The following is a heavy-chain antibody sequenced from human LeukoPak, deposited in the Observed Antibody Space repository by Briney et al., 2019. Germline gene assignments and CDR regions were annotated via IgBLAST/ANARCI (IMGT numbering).Heavy chain of an antibody. V-gene: IGHV4-30-2*01. Sequence: PSETLSLTCAVSGGSISSGGYSWSWIRQPPGKGLEWIGYIYHSGSTYYNPSLKSRVTISVDRSKNQFSLKLSSVTAADTAVYYCARHMRSKASFDVWGQGTMVTVSS. CDR1: GGSISSGGYS. D-gene: IGHD2-21*01. CDR2: IYHSGST. J-gene: IGHJ3*01. CDR3: ARHMRSKASFDV.